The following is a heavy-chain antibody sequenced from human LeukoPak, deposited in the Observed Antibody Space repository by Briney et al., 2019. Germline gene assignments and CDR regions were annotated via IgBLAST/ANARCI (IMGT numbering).Heavy chain of an antibody. CDR3: AKEGVVPDY. V-gene: IGHV3-23*01. Sequence: PGGSLSLSCAASGSTFSTYAMSWVRQAPGKGVGWVSAIRGSGGSTYYAVPVKGRFTISRDNSKNTLYLQMNSLRAEDTAVYYCAKEGVVPDYWGQGALVAVSS. CDR2: IRGSGGST. D-gene: IGHD2-2*01. J-gene: IGHJ4*02. CDR1: GSTFSTYA.